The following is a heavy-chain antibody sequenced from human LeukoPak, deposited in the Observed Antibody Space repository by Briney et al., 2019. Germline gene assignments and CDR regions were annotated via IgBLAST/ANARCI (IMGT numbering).Heavy chain of an antibody. D-gene: IGHD4-23*01. V-gene: IGHV4-59*01. CDR2: IYYSGST. CDR3: ARDRSRGNDAFDI. CDR1: GGSISSYY. Sequence: PSETLSLTCTVPGGSISSYYWSWIRQPPGKGLEWIGYIYYSGSTNYNPSLKGRVTISVDTSKNQFSLKLSSVTAADTAVYYCARDRSRGNDAFDIWGQGTMVTVSS. J-gene: IGHJ3*02.